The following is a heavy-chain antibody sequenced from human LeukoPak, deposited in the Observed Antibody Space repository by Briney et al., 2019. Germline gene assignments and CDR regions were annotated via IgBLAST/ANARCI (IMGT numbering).Heavy chain of an antibody. CDR2: ISGDGGST. V-gene: IGHV3-43*02. D-gene: IGHD3-9*01. CDR1: GFTFDDYA. Sequence: GGSLRLSCAASGFTFDDYAMHWVRQAPGEGLEWVSLISGDGGSTYYADSVKGRFTISRDNSKNSLYLQMNSLRTEDTALYYCAKDSATMDILTGYYLDYWGQGTLVTVSS. J-gene: IGHJ4*02. CDR3: AKDSATMDILTGYYLDY.